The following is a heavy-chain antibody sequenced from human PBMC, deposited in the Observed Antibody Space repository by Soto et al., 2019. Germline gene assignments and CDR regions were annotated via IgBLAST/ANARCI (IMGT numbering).Heavy chain of an antibody. J-gene: IGHJ4*02. CDR3: TKSADSAGWGVDF. CDR1: GFMFDSYA. CDR2: ISPGGDRI. V-gene: IGHV3-48*02. Sequence: EVQLVESGGGLVQPGGSLRLSCVAAGFMFDSYAMNWVRQAPGKGLEWVSYISPGGDRIYYAESLKGRITISRDNARNSLFLHMNILSDEDTAVYYCTKSADSAGWGVDFWGQGTLVTVSS. D-gene: IGHD6-19*01.